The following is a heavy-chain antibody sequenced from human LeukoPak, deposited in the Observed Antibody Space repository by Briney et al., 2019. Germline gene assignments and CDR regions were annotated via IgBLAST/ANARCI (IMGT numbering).Heavy chain of an antibody. J-gene: IGHJ4*02. Sequence: PSETLSLTCTVSGTSISNYYWTWIRQPAGKGLERIGRIYTSGGTNYNPSLKTRVTMSVDTSKNQVSLKLSSVTAADTAMYYCARAAEFSSGWYLFDYWGQGILVTVSA. CDR2: IYTSGGT. D-gene: IGHD6-19*01. CDR3: ARAAEFSSGWYLFDY. V-gene: IGHV4-4*07. CDR1: GTSISNYY.